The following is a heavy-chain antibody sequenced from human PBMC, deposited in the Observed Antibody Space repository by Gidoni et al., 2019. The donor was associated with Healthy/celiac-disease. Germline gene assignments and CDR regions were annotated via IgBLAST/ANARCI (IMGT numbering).Heavy chain of an antibody. CDR3: AKGGLGVGALYGMDV. CDR1: GFTCSSYA. J-gene: IGHJ6*02. CDR2: ISGSGGST. V-gene: IGHV3-23*01. D-gene: IGHD1-26*01. Sequence: EVQLLESGGGLVQPGGSLRLSCAASGFTCSSYAMSWVRQAPGKGLEWVSAISGSGGSTYYADSVKGRFTISRDNSKNTLYLQMNSLRAEDTAVYYCAKGGLGVGALYGMDVWGQGTTVTVSS.